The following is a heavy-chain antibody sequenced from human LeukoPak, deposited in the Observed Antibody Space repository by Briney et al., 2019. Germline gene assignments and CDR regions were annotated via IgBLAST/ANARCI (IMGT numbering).Heavy chain of an antibody. CDR3: ARGGGYCSGGSCYPGGPYYFDY. CDR2: TYYRSKWYN. J-gene: IGHJ4*02. V-gene: IGHV6-1*01. D-gene: IGHD2-15*01. CDR1: GDSVSSNSAA. Sequence: SQTFSLTCAISGDSVSSNSAAWNWIRQSPSRGLEWLGRTYYRSKWYNDYAVSVKSRISINPDTSKNQFSLKLSSVTAADTAVYYCARGGGYCSGGSCYPGGPYYFDYWGQGTLVTVSS.